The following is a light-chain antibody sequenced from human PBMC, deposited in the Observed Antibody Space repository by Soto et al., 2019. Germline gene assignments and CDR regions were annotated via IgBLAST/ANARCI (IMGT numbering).Light chain of an antibody. J-gene: IGKJ4*01. V-gene: IGKV3-11*01. CDR1: QSVSSY. CDR2: DAS. Sequence: EIVLTQSPATLSLSPGERATLSCRASQSVSSYLAWYQQKPGQAPRLLIYDASNRATGIPARFSGSGSGTDFTLTISSLEPEDFAVYYCQPRSKGFTFGGGTKVEIK. CDR3: QPRSKGFT.